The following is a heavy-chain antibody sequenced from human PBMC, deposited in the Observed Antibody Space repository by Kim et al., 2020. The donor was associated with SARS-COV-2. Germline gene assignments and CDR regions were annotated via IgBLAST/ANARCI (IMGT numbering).Heavy chain of an antibody. Sequence: ASVKVSCKASGYTFTSYGISWVRQAPGQGLEWMGWISAYNGNTNYAQKLQGRVTMTTDTSTSTAYMELRSLRSDDTAVYYCARGEPYYDFWSGSKGNWFDPWGQRTLVTVSS. D-gene: IGHD3-3*01. CDR1: GYTFTSYG. CDR3: ARGEPYYDFWSGSKGNWFDP. J-gene: IGHJ5*02. CDR2: ISAYNGNT. V-gene: IGHV1-18*04.